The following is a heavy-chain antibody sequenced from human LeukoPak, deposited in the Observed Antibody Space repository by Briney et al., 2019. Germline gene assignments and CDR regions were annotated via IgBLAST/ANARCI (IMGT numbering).Heavy chain of an antibody. CDR2: ISSSSSYT. V-gene: IGHV3-11*03. J-gene: IGHJ4*02. Sequence: PGGSLRLSCAASGFTFSDYYMSWIRQAPGKGLEWVSYISSSSSYTNYADSVKGRFTISRDNAKNSLYLQMNSLRAEDTAVYYCASKTGYSSGWYDYWGQGTLVTVSS. CDR3: ASKTGYSSGWYDY. D-gene: IGHD6-19*01. CDR1: GFTFSDYY.